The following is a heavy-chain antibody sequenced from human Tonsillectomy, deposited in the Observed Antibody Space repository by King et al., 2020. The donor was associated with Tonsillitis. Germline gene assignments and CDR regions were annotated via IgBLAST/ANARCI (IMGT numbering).Heavy chain of an antibody. CDR1: GYSFSSYW. CDR3: ARLAGGTTYYYSKTHPFDY. Sequence: VQLVESGAEVKKPGESLKISCKGSGYSFSSYWIGWVRQMPGKGLEWMGLIYPSDSDTSYSPSFQGQVTISADKSLSTAYLQWSSLKASDTAMYYCARLAGGTTYYYSKTHPFDYWGQGTLVTVSS. CDR2: IYPSDSDT. J-gene: IGHJ4*02. D-gene: IGHD3-22*01. V-gene: IGHV5-51*01.